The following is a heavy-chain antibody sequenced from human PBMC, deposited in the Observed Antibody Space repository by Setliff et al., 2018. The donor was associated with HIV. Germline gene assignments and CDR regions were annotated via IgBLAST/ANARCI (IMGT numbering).Heavy chain of an antibody. J-gene: IGHJ4*02. CDR2: IYTSGST. V-gene: IGHV4-61*09. CDR1: GGSISSGSYY. CDR3: ARAPGAYYYDSSGYPIGIRFDY. D-gene: IGHD3-22*01. Sequence: SETLSLTCTVSGGSISSGSYYWSWMRQPAGKGLEWIGHIYTSGSTNYNPSLKSRVTISVDTSKNQFSLKLSSVNAADTAVYYCARAPGAYYYDSSGYPIGIRFDYWGQGTLVTVSS.